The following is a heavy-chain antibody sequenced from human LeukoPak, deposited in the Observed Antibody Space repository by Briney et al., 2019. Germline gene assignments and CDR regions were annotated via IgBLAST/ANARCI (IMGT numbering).Heavy chain of an antibody. CDR1: GFPFSSYA. CDR3: AKDVGWLQAPFDY. V-gene: IGHV3-30*02. Sequence: GGSLRLSCVASGFPFSSYAMSWVRQAPGKGLEWVAFIRYDGSNKYYADSVKGRFTISRDNSKNTLYLQMNSLRAEDTAVYYCAKDVGWLQAPFDYWGQGTLVTVSS. D-gene: IGHD5-24*01. J-gene: IGHJ4*02. CDR2: IRYDGSNK.